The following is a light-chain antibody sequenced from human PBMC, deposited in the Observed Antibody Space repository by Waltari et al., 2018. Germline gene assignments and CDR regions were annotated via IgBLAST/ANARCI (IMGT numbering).Light chain of an antibody. CDR3: QSYDGDRSWV. J-gene: IGLJ3*02. CDR1: GGRFATNY. CDR2: ADN. Sequence: FILTQSHSVSESPGRTVTISCSGSGGRFATNYVQWYQQRPCSAPTTVIYADNHRPSWVPDRFAGSFDSSSHSASLTISGLQTEDEADYYCQSYDGDRSWVFGGGTKLTVL. V-gene: IGLV6-57*02.